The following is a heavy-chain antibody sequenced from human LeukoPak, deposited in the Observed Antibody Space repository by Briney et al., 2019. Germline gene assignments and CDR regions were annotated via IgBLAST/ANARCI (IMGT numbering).Heavy chain of an antibody. V-gene: IGHV3-64D*09. Sequence: GGSLTLSCSASGFSFSNYPMHWVRQAPGKGLAYVSAISTNGGSTYYADSAKGRFTISRDNSKNTVYLQMSSLRTEDTAVYYCVKANDYSNYGGYYFDSWGQGTLVTVSS. J-gene: IGHJ4*02. CDR1: GFSFSNYP. D-gene: IGHD4-11*01. CDR3: VKANDYSNYGGYYFDS. CDR2: ISTNGGST.